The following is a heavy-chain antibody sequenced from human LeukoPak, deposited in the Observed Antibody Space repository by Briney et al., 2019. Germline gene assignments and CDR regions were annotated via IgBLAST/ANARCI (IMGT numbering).Heavy chain of an antibody. CDR2: IRSKTYGGTT. Sequence: HPGGPLRLSCTASGFTFGDYAMSWFRQAPGKGLEWVGFIRSKTYGGTTEYAASVKGRFTISRDDSKSIAYLQMNSLKTEDTAVFYCARERWNGYSYIKEYWGQGTLVTVSS. CDR3: ARERWNGYSYIKEY. CDR1: GFTFGDYA. V-gene: IGHV3-49*03. D-gene: IGHD5-18*01. J-gene: IGHJ4*02.